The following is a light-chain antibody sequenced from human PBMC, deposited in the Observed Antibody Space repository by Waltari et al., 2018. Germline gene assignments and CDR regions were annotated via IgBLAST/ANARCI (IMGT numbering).Light chain of an antibody. J-gene: IGLJ3*02. V-gene: IGLV8-61*01. CDR1: SSSLSTTSY. Sequence: QTVVTQEPSLSVSPGGTVTLTRTLSSSSLSTTSYATWYQQTPGQAPRTLVYKGNSRSSGVPDRFSGSILGNKAALTITGAQADDECDYYCSLYMGSGIWVFGGGTKLTVL. CDR2: KGN. CDR3: SLYMGSGIWV.